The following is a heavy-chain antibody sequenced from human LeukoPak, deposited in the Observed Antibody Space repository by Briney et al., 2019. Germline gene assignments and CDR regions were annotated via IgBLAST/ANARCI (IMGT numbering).Heavy chain of an antibody. D-gene: IGHD3-10*01. CDR3: ASVWFGGLSIDY. Sequence: GGSLRLSCAASGFTFSSYAMSWVRQAPGKGLEWVSAISGSGGSTYYADSVTGRFTISRDNSKNTLYQQMNSLRAEDTAVYYCASVWFGGLSIDYWGQGTLVTVSS. CDR1: GFTFSSYA. CDR2: ISGSGGST. V-gene: IGHV3-23*01. J-gene: IGHJ4*02.